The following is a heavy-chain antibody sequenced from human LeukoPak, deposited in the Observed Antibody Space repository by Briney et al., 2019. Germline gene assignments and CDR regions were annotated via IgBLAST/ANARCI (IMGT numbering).Heavy chain of an antibody. CDR3: ARLYSSSSGLGY. Sequence: SETLSLTCAVSGGSISSYYWSWIRQPPGKGLEWIGYIYYSGSTNYNPSLKSRVTISVDTSKNQFFLKLSSVTAADTAVYYCARLYSSSSGLGYWGQGTLVTVSS. V-gene: IGHV4-59*08. CDR1: GGSISSYY. CDR2: IYYSGST. J-gene: IGHJ4*02. D-gene: IGHD6-13*01.